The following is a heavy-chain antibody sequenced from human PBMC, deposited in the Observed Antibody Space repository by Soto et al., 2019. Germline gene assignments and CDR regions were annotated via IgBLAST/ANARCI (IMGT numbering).Heavy chain of an antibody. V-gene: IGHV4-59*12. J-gene: IGHJ4*02. CDR2: IYYSGST. CDR1: GASISSYY. CDR3: ARDKITGLFDY. D-gene: IGHD2-8*02. Sequence: SETLSLTCTVSGASISSYYWSWIRQPPGKGLEWIGYIYYSGSTDYNPSLKSRVTISVDTSKNQFSLKLTSVTAADTAVYYCARDKITGLFDYWGQGTLVTVSS.